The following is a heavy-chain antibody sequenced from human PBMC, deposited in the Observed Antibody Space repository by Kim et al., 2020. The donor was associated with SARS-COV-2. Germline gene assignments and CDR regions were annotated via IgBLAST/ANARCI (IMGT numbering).Heavy chain of an antibody. CDR2: INPSGGST. Sequence: ASVKVSCKASGYTFTSYYMHWVRQAPGQGLEWMGLINPSGGSTSYAQKFQGRVTMTRDTSTSTVYMELSSLRSEDTAVYYCARRANSLLWFGEFAFDYWGQGTLVTVSS. CDR3: ARRANSLLWFGEFAFDY. CDR1: GYTFTSYY. D-gene: IGHD3-10*01. J-gene: IGHJ4*02. V-gene: IGHV1-46*01.